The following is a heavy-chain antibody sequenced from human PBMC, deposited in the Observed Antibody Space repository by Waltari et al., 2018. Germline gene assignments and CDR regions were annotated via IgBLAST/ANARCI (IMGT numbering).Heavy chain of an antibody. V-gene: IGHV5-51*01. Sequence: EVQMVQSGAEVNKPGESLKISCKGSGYSFSSYWIGWVRQMPGKGLEWMGIIYPTDSDTRYSPSFQGQVTISVDKSISTAYLQWNSLKASDTAVYYCARRELGYRSSFNYWGQGTLVTVSS. J-gene: IGHJ4*02. CDR2: IYPTDSDT. CDR3: ARRELGYRSSFNY. D-gene: IGHD6-13*01. CDR1: GYSFSSYW.